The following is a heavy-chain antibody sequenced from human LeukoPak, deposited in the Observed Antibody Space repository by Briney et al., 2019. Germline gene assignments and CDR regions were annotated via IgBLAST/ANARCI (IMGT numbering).Heavy chain of an antibody. V-gene: IGHV3-48*04. J-gene: IGHJ4*02. D-gene: IGHD6-19*01. CDR1: GFTFSSYW. CDR3: ARDSYSSGWHEDY. CDR2: ISNTGSTI. Sequence: GGSLRLSCAASGFTFSSYWMSWVRQALGKGLEWVSYISNTGSTIYYTDSVKGRFTISRDNAKNSLYLQMNSLRAEDTAVYFCARDSYSSGWHEDYWGQGTLVTVSS.